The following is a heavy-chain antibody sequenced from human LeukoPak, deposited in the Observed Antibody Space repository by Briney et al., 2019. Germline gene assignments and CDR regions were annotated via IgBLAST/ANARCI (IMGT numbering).Heavy chain of an antibody. J-gene: IGHJ5*01. Sequence: GGSLRLSCAASAFIFDDYAMHWVRQAPGKGLKWVSGINWNSGRTVYADSVKGRFTISRDNAKNALYLQMSSLRTEDTAFYYCAKDQTSGIAGPFDSWGQGTLVTVSS. CDR2: INWNSGRT. CDR3: AKDQTSGIAGPFDS. D-gene: IGHD6-13*01. CDR1: AFIFDDYA. V-gene: IGHV3-9*01.